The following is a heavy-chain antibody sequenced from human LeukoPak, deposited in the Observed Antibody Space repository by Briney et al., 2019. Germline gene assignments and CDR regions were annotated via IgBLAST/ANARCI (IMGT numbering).Heavy chain of an antibody. D-gene: IGHD4-17*01. V-gene: IGHV3-53*04. CDR2: IYSGGST. Sequence: GGSLRLSCAAAGFTVSSNYMSWVRQAPGKGLEWVSVIYSGGSTYYADSVKGRFTISRHNSKNTLYLQMNSLRAEDTAVYYCARARDYGDYAEDAFDIWGQGTMVTVSS. CDR3: ARARDYGDYAEDAFDI. J-gene: IGHJ3*02. CDR1: GFTVSSNY.